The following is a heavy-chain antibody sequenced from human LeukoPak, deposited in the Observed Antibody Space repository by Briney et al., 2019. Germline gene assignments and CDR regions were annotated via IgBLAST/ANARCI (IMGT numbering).Heavy chain of an antibody. V-gene: IGHV3-23*01. J-gene: IGHJ3*02. CDR1: GFTFSSYA. D-gene: IGHD3-10*01. CDR2: ISSSGGST. CDR3: EGVQPSVAFDI. Sequence: GGSLRLSCAASGFTFSSYAMSWARQAPGKGLEWVSAISSSGGSTYYADSVKGRFTISRNNSKNTLYLQMNSLRAEDTAVYYCEGVQPSVAFDIWGQGTMVTVSS.